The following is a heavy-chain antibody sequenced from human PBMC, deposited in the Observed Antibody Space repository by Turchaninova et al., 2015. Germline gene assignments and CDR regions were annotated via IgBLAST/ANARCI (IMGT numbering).Heavy chain of an antibody. CDR3: VRDPGEGMNWYFDL. J-gene: IGHJ2*01. CDR2: VYYSGDT. CDR1: GGSISSYY. D-gene: IGHD1-26*01. Sequence: QVQLQESGPGLVKPPETLSLTCPVSGGSISSYYWSWIRTPPGKGLEWIGYVYYSGDTNYNPSLKSRVTISLDTSKNQFSLKLSSVTAADTAVYYCVRDPGEGMNWYFDLWGRGTLVTVSS. V-gene: IGHV4-59*01.